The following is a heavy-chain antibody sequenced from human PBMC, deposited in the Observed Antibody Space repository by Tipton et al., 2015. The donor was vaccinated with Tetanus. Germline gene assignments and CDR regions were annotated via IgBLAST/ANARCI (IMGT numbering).Heavy chain of an antibody. D-gene: IGHD6-19*01. CDR3: AGAYSSGWYVSDY. J-gene: IGHJ4*02. Sequence: CAASGFTFSSYWMSWVRQAPGKGLEWVANIKQDGSEKYYVDSVKGRFTISRDNAKNSLYLQMNSLRAEDTAVYYCAGAYSSGWYVSDYWGQGTLVTVSS. CDR2: IKQDGSEK. V-gene: IGHV3-7*05. CDR1: GFTFSSYW.